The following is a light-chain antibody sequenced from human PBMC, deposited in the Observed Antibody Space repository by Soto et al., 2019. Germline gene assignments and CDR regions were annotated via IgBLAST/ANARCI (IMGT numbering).Light chain of an antibody. CDR2: GAS. CDR1: QSVSSN. CDR3: QQYNSWPIT. J-gene: IGKJ5*01. Sequence: EIVMTQSPATLSVSPGERATLSCRASQSVSSNLAWYQQKPGQAPRLLIYGASTRATGIPGRFSGSGSGTDFTLTISSLQSEDFAVYYCQQYNSWPITFGQGTRLEIK. V-gene: IGKV3-15*01.